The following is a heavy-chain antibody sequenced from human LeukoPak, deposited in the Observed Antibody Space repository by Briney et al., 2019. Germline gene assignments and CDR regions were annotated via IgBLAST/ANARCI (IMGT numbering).Heavy chain of an antibody. D-gene: IGHD3-10*01. J-gene: IGHJ3*02. CDR3: ARGPLLLWFGELLRKGDAFDI. Sequence: GGSLRLSCAASGFTFSSYWMSWVRQAPGKGLEWVANIKQDGSEKYYVDCVKGRFTISRDNAKNSLYLQMNSLRAEDTAVYYCARGPLLLWFGELLRKGDAFDIWGQGTMVTVSS. CDR2: IKQDGSEK. V-gene: IGHV3-7*03. CDR1: GFTFSSYW.